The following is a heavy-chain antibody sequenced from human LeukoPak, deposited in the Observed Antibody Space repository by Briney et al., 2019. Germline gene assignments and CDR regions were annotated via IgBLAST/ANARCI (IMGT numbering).Heavy chain of an antibody. V-gene: IGHV3-53*01. CDR3: AKRDGYNSNYFDY. D-gene: IGHD5-24*01. J-gene: IGHJ4*02. CDR1: GFTVSSNY. Sequence: GGSLRLSCAASGFTVSSNYMSRVRQAPGKGLEWVSVIYSGGSTYYADSVKGRFTISRDNSKNTLYLQMNSPRAEDTAVYYCAKRDGYNSNYFDYWGQGTLVTVSS. CDR2: IYSGGST.